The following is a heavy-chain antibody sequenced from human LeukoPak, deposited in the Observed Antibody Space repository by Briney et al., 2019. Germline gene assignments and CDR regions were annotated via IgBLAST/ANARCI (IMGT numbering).Heavy chain of an antibody. Sequence: ASVKVSCKASEYTFTGDYVHWVRQAPGQGLEWVGIINPRNDTTSYAQRFQGRVTVTRDTTTTTVYMELSSLRSEDTAVYYCTRVHDYRTSGEYFQHWGQGTLVTVSS. CDR2: INPRNDTT. CDR1: EYTFTGDY. D-gene: IGHD4-11*01. CDR3: TRVHDYRTSGEYFQH. J-gene: IGHJ1*01. V-gene: IGHV1-46*03.